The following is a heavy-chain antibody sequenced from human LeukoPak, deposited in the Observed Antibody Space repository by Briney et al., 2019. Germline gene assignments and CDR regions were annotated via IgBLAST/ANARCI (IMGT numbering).Heavy chain of an antibody. CDR3: ARGNTPMVGRYYFDY. CDR1: GFTFSSYA. CDR2: ISGSGGST. V-gene: IGHV3-23*01. J-gene: IGHJ4*02. D-gene: IGHD5-18*01. Sequence: PGGSLRLSCAASGFTFSSYAMSWVRQAPGKGLEWVSAISGSGGSTYYADSVKGRFTISRDSSKNTLFLQMNSLRAEDTAVYYCARGNTPMVGRYYFDYWGQGTLVTVSS.